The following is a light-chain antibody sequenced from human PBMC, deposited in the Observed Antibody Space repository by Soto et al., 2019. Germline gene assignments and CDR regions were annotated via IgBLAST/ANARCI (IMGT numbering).Light chain of an antibody. CDR2: GNT. CDR3: QSYDSSLSCWV. CDR1: SSNIGAGYD. J-gene: IGLJ3*02. Sequence: QSVLTQSPSVSGAPGQRVTISCTGSSSNIGAGYDVHWYQQLPGTAPKLLIYGNTNRPSGVPDRFSASKSGTSASLAITGLQAEDEADYYCQSYDSSLSCWVFGGGTQLTVL. V-gene: IGLV1-40*01.